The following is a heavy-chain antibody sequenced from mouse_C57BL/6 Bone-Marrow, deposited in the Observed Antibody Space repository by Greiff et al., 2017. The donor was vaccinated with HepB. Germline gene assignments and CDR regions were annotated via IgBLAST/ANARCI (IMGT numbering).Heavy chain of an antibody. J-gene: IGHJ4*01. CDR1: GYTFTDYY. V-gene: IGHV1-26*01. CDR3: ARWLLPYAMDY. D-gene: IGHD2-3*01. CDR2: INPNNGGT. Sequence: VQLQQSGPELVKPGASVKISCKASGYTFTDYYMNWVKQSHGKSLELIGDINPNNGGTSYNQKFKGKATLTVDKSSSTAYMELRSLTSEDSAVYYCARWLLPYAMDYWGQGTSVTVSS.